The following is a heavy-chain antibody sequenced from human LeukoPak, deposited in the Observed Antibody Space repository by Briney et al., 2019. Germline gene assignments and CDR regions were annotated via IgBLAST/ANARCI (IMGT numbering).Heavy chain of an antibody. V-gene: IGHV4-39*01. CDR1: GGSISSSSYY. J-gene: IGHJ3*02. D-gene: IGHD6-19*01. CDR2: IYYSGST. CDR3: ARLEAVAGTKGAFDI. Sequence: SETLSLTCTVSGGSISSSSYYWGWIRQPPGKRLEWIGSIYYSGSTYYNPSLKSRVTISVDTSKNQFSLKLSSVTAADTAVYYCARLEAVAGTKGAFDIWGQGTMVTVSS.